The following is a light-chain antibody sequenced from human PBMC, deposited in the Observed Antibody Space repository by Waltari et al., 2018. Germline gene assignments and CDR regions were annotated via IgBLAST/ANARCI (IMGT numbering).Light chain of an antibody. CDR1: QSISNW. CDR2: KAS. V-gene: IGKV1-5*03. CDR3: QQYNSYSLLT. Sequence: RASQSISNWLACYQQKTGKAPKLLIYKASTLESRVPSRFSGSGSGTEFTLTISSLQPDDFATYYCQQYNSYSLLTFGGGTKVEIK. J-gene: IGKJ4*01.